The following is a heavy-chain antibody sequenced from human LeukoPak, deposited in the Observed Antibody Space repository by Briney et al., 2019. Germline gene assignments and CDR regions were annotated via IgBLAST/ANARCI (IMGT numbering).Heavy chain of an antibody. V-gene: IGHV3-11*01. D-gene: IGHD2-15*01. Sequence: GGSLRLSCTASGFTFSDYYMSWIRQTPGKGLEWVSYMSSSGTTIYYAESVKGRFTISRDNAKNSLYLQMNSLRAEDTAVYFCARAVGYCSAGTCYALDSWGQGTLVTVSS. CDR1: GFTFSDYY. J-gene: IGHJ4*02. CDR2: MSSSGTTI. CDR3: ARAVGYCSAGTCYALDS.